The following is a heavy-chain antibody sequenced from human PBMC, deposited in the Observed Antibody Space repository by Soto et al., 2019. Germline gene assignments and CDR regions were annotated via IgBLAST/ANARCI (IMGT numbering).Heavy chain of an antibody. D-gene: IGHD1-26*01. CDR1: GGSISSYY. J-gene: IGHJ3*02. CDR3: ARDFNSGNLDI. V-gene: IGHV4-59*01. Sequence: PSETLSLTCTVSGGSISSYYWSWIRQPPGKGLEWIGYIYYSGSTNYNPSLKSRVTISVDTSKNQFSLKLSSVTAADTAVYYCARDFNSGNLDIWGQGTMVTVSS. CDR2: IYYSGST.